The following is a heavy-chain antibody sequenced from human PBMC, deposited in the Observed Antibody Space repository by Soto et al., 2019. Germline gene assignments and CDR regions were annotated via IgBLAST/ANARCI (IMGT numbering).Heavy chain of an antibody. CDR1: GGSISSYY. CDR2: IYYSGST. V-gene: IGHV4-59*01. CDR3: ARGRGNYGSGGDAEVSYMDV. J-gene: IGHJ6*03. Sequence: SETLSLTCTVSGGSISSYYWSWIRQPPGKGLEWIGYIYYSGSTNYNPSLKSRVTISVDTSKNQFSLKLSSVTAADTAVYYCARGRGNYGSGGDAEVSYMDVWGKGTTVTVSS. D-gene: IGHD3-10*01.